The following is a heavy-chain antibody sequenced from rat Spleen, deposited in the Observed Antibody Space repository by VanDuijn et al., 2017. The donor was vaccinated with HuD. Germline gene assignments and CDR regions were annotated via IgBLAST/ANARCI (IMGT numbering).Heavy chain of an antibody. CDR3: ASTYYGYISFHY. J-gene: IGHJ2*01. V-gene: IGHV3-1*01. Sequence: EVQLQESGPGLVKPSQSLSLTCSVTFYSITSSYRWSWIRKFPENKMEWIGHISSSSTTSYNPSLKSRISITRDTSKNQFFLQLNSVTTEDTATYFCASTYYGYISFHYWGQGVMVTVSS. D-gene: IGHD1-9*01. CDR1: FYSITSSY. CDR2: ISSSSTT.